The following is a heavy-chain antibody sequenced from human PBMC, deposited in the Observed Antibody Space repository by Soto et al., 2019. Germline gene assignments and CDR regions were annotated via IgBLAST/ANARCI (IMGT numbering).Heavy chain of an antibody. D-gene: IGHD2-2*01. V-gene: IGHV1-69*12. J-gene: IGHJ6*02. Sequence: QVQLVQSGAEVKKPGSSVKVSCKASGGIFSNHAISWVRQAPGQGLEWMGGIIPMIDTPNNAQKFQGRVTITADESTSTFYMELSSLRSEDTAVYYCAREPPLFPSQIYYYGMGVWGQGTTVTVSS. CDR2: IIPMIDTP. CDR3: AREPPLFPSQIYYYGMGV. CDR1: GGIFSNHA.